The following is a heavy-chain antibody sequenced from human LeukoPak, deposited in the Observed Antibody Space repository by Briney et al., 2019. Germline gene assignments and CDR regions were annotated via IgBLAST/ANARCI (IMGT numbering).Heavy chain of an antibody. CDR2: IYPGDSDT. J-gene: IGHJ6*02. Sequence: GESLKISCKGSGYSFTSYWIGWVRQMPGKGLEWMGIIYPGDSDTRYSPSFQGQVTISADKSISTAYLQWSSLKASDTAMYYCARQGQWLVRNYYYYGMDVWGQGTTVTVSS. D-gene: IGHD6-19*01. CDR1: GYSFTSYW. CDR3: ARQGQWLVRNYYYYGMDV. V-gene: IGHV5-51*01.